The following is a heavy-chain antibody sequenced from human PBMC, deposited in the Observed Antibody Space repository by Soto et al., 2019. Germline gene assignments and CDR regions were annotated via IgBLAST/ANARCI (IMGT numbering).Heavy chain of an antibody. CDR3: ARALSVSRKDYYFDY. D-gene: IGHD6-13*01. J-gene: IGHJ4*02. CDR1: GYTFTSYY. CDR2: INPSGGST. V-gene: IGHV1-46*01. Sequence: ASVKVSCNASGYTFTSYYMHWVRQAPGQGLEWMGIINPSGGSTGYAQKFQGRVTMTRDTSTSTVYMELSSLRSEDTAVYYCARALSVSRKDYYFDYWGQGTLVTVSS.